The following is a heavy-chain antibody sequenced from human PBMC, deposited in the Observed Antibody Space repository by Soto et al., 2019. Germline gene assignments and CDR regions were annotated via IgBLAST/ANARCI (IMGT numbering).Heavy chain of an antibody. Sequence: ASVKVSCKASRYTFTSYCISWVRQSPVQGLEWMGWISAYNGNTNYAQKLQGRVTMTTDTSTSTAYMELRSLRSDDTAVYYCARDMSVVPTKWFDPWGQGTLVTVS. J-gene: IGHJ5*02. CDR1: RYTFTSYC. CDR3: ARDMSVVPTKWFDP. CDR2: ISAYNGNT. V-gene: IGHV1-18*04. D-gene: IGHD2-2*01.